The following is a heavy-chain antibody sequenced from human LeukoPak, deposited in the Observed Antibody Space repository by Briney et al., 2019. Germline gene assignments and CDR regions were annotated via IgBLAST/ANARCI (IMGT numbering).Heavy chain of an antibody. V-gene: IGHV3-66*01. Sequence: TGGSLRLSCAASGFTVSSNYMSWVRQAPGKGLEWVSVIYSGGSTYYADSVKGRFTISRDNSKNTLYLQMNSLRAEDTAVYYCARVDSSGWYGGLGFDPWGQGTLVTVSS. J-gene: IGHJ5*02. CDR2: IYSGGST. CDR1: GFTVSSNY. D-gene: IGHD6-19*01. CDR3: ARVDSSGWYGGLGFDP.